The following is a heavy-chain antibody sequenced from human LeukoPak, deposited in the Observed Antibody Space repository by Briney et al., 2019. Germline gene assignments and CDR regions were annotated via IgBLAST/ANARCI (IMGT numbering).Heavy chain of an antibody. CDR2: IYYTGST. D-gene: IGHD3-22*01. Sequence: SETLSLTCTVSGGSISRYYWSWIRQSPGKGLEWMGYIYYTGSTNYKPSLKRRVTMSVDTFRNQFYLRLRSVPAAETAVYYCARFSEYSHSSVHYLDYWGQGTLVSVSS. CDR1: GGSISRYY. V-gene: IGHV4-59*01. J-gene: IGHJ4*02. CDR3: ARFSEYSHSSVHYLDY.